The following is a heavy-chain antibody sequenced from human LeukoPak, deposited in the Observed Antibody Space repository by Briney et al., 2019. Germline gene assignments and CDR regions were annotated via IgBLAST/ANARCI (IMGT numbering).Heavy chain of an antibody. CDR2: ISYDASNK. Sequence: GGSLRLSCAASGFTFSSYGMHWVRQAPGKGLEWVAVISYDASNKYYADSVKGRFTISRDNSKNTLYLQMNSLRADDTAVYYCAKYYAARSRSFDFWGQGTLVTVSS. CDR3: AKYYAARSRSFDF. CDR1: GFTFSSYG. J-gene: IGHJ4*02. V-gene: IGHV3-30*18. D-gene: IGHD3-10*01.